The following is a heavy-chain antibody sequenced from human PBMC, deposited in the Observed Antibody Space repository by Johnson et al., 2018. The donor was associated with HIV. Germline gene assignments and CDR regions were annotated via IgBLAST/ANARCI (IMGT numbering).Heavy chain of an antibody. Sequence: VLLVESGGDLVQPGGSLRLSCVGSGFTFSTNWMHWVRQAPGKGLVWVSRINSDGSSTSYAESVKGRFTISRDNSKNTLYLQMNSLRAEDTAVYYCARSRDYGPARSAFDIWGQGTMVTVSS. CDR3: ARSRDYGPARSAFDI. CDR2: INSDGSST. V-gene: IGHV3-74*02. CDR1: GFTFSTNW. D-gene: IGHD4-17*01. J-gene: IGHJ3*02.